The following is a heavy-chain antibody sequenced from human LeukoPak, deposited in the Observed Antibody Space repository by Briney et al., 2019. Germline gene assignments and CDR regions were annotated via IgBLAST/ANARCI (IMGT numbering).Heavy chain of an antibody. CDR2: IHNSGGT. J-gene: IGHJ4*02. D-gene: IGHD3-22*01. CDR3: ATGIGWLLLY. V-gene: IGHV4-59*01. Sequence: SETLSLTCTVSGDSIGNYYCNWIRQSPGKGLEWLGYIHNSGGTKYNPSLNSRVSISVDTSRNQFSLKLSSVTAADTAVYYCATGIGWLLLYWGQGTLVTVSS. CDR1: GDSIGNYY.